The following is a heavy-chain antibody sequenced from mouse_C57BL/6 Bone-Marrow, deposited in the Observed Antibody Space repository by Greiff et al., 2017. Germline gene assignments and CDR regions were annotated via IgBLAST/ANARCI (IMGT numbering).Heavy chain of an antibody. CDR2: IDPSDSYT. Sequence: QVQLQQPGAELVKPGASVKLSCKASGYTFTSYWMQWVKQRPGQGLEWIGEIDPSDSYTNYNQKFKGKATLTVDTSSSTAYMQLSSLTSEDSAVYYCARYPVYDGYYAMDYWGQGTSVTVSS. CDR1: GYTFTSYW. V-gene: IGHV1-50*01. J-gene: IGHJ4*01. D-gene: IGHD2-3*01. CDR3: ARYPVYDGYYAMDY.